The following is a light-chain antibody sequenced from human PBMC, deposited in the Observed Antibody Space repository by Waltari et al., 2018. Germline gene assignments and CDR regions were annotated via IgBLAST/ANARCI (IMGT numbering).Light chain of an antibody. CDR2: GAS. CDR1: QSISTN. CDR3: QQYDKWLRYS. Sequence: IVMTQSPATLSVSPGERATPSCRPSQSISTNLAWFQEKPGQAPRLLIYGASTRATGVPARFSGSGSGTYFTLVISSLQSEDFAVYYCQQYDKWLRYSFGQGTKLEIK. J-gene: IGKJ2*01. V-gene: IGKV3-15*01.